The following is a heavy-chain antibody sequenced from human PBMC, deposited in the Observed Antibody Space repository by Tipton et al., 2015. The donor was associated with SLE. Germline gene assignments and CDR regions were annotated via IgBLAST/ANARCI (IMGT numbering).Heavy chain of an antibody. CDR2: IYYSGST. J-gene: IGHJ4*02. D-gene: IGHD2-2*01. CDR1: GGSISSYY. CDR3: ARQATSYQYFDY. Sequence: TLSLTCTVSGGSISSYYWSWIRQPPGKGLEWIGYIYYSGSTNYNPALKSRVTISVDTSKNQFSLKLSSVTAADTAVYYCARQATSYQYFDYWGQGTLVTVSS. V-gene: IGHV4-59*08.